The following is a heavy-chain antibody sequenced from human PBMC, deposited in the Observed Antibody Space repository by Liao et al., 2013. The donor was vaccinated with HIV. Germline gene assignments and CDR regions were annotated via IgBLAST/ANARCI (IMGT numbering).Heavy chain of an antibody. D-gene: IGHD3-10*01. J-gene: IGHJ3*02. V-gene: IGHV4-30-4*08. CDR3: ASLTPRVHGDGAFDI. CDR1: GGSISSGDYY. CDR2: IYYSGST. Sequence: QVRLQQWGTGHVKPSQTLSLTCTVSGGSISSGDYYWSWIRQPPGKGLEWIAYIYYSGSTSYNPSLRSRVSLSEDTSKKQFSLNLRSVTAADTAVYYCASLTPRVHGDGAFDIWGQGTMVTVSS.